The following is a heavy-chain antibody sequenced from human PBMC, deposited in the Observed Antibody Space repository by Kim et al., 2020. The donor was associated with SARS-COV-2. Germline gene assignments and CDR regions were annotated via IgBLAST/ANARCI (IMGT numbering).Heavy chain of an antibody. Sequence: SETLSLTCTVSGGSISSYYWSWIRQPPGKGLEWIGYIYYSGSTNYNPSLKSRVTISVDTSKNQFSLKLSSVTAADTAVYYCAREGDGYSSWGQGTLVTVSS. J-gene: IGHJ4*02. CDR1: GGSISSYY. CDR3: AREGDGYSS. CDR2: IYYSGST. V-gene: IGHV4-59*01. D-gene: IGHD4-4*01.